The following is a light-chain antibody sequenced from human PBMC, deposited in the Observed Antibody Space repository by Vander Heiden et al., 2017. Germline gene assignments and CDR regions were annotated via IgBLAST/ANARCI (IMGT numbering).Light chain of an antibody. CDR3: AAWDDSLRGVV. CDR1: GSNIGINY. CDR2: KSN. J-gene: IGLJ2*01. Sequence: QSVLTQPPSASATPGQGVTFSCSGRGSNIGINYVYWYQHLPGTAPQLLIYKSNQRPSGVPDRFSGSKSGTSASLAISGLRSEDEADYYCAAWDDSLRGVVFGGGTKLTVL. V-gene: IGLV1-47*01.